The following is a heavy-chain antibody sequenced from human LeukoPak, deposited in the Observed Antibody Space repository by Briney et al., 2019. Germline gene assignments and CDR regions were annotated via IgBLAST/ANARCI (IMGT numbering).Heavy chain of an antibody. CDR1: GYTFTSYG. D-gene: IGHD6-13*01. J-gene: IGHJ4*02. CDR3: ARDLRSSRNTAAAGTLDY. CDR2: ISTYNGNT. Sequence: ASVKVSCKASGYTFTSYGISWVRQAPGQGLEWMGWISTYNGNTNYAQKLQGRVTMTTDTSTSTAYMELRSLRSDDTAVYYCARDLRSSRNTAAAGTLDYWGQGTLVTVSS. V-gene: IGHV1-18*01.